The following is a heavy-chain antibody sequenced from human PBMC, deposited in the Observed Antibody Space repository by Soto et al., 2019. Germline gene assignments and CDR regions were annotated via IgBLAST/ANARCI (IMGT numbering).Heavy chain of an antibody. CDR1: GLTFSKYW. D-gene: IGHD5-12*01. V-gene: IGHV3-7*03. CDR3: ASVPGSPGYHGLDV. CDR2: IKHDGSEQ. Sequence: PGGSLRLSCAASGLTFSKYWMPWVRQAPGKGLEWVANIKHDGSEQYYVGSVKGRFAISRDNAKNSLFLQMNSLRAEDTAVYYCASVPGSPGYHGLDVWGQGTTVTVSS. J-gene: IGHJ6*02.